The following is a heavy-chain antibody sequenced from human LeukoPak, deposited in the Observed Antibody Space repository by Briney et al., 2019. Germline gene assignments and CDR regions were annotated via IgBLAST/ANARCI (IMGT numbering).Heavy chain of an antibody. Sequence: ASVKVSCKASGYTFTGYYMHWVRQAPGQGLEWMGWINPNSGGTNYAQKFQGRVTMTRNTSISTAYMELSSLRSEDTAVYYCALQPRGAFDIWGQGTMVTVSS. CDR3: ALQPRGAFDI. V-gene: IGHV1-2*02. CDR2: INPNSGGT. D-gene: IGHD4-11*01. CDR1: GYTFTGYY. J-gene: IGHJ3*02.